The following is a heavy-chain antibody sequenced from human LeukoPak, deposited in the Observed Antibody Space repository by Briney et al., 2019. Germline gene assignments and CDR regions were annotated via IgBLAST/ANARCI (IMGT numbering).Heavy chain of an antibody. V-gene: IGHV3-11*04. CDR3: ARVRRYYDSSGYYEGFDY. CDR1: GFTFSDYY. CDR2: ISSSGSTI. Sequence: SGGSLRLSCAASGFTFSDYYMSWIRQAPGKGLEWVSYISSSGSTIYYADSVKGRFTISRDNAKNSLYLQMNSLRAEDTAVYYCARVRRYYDSSGYYEGFDYWGQGTLVTVSS. D-gene: IGHD3-22*01. J-gene: IGHJ4*02.